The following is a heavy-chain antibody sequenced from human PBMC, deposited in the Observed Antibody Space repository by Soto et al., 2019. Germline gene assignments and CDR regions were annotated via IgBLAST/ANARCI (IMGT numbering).Heavy chain of an antibody. Sequence: QVQLVQSGAEVKKPGASVKVSCKASGYTFTSYGISWVRQAPGQGREGMGWISADNGNTNYAQKLQGRVTMTTDTSTSTAYMELRSLRSDDTAVYYCARGVQHPAAAGTEYFQHWGQGTLVTVSS. V-gene: IGHV1-18*01. CDR3: ARGVQHPAAAGTEYFQH. CDR2: ISADNGNT. J-gene: IGHJ1*01. D-gene: IGHD6-13*01. CDR1: GYTFTSYG.